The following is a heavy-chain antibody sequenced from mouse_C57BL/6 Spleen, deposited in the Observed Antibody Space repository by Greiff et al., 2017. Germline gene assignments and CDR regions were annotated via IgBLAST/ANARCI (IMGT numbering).Heavy chain of an antibody. CDR1: GYTFTSSW. CDR2: IDPSDSET. D-gene: IGHD3-1*01. J-gene: IGHJ4*01. CDR3: AREGLTSYAMDY. V-gene: IGHV1-52*01. Sequence: QVQLKQPGAELVRPGSSVKLSCKASGYTFTSSWMHWVKQRPIQGLEWIGNIDPSDSETHYNQKFKDKATLTVDKSSSTAYMQLSSLTSEDSAVYYCAREGLTSYAMDYWGQGTSVTVSS.